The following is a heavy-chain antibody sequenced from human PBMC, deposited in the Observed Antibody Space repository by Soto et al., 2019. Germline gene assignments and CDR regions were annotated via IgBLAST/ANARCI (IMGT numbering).Heavy chain of an antibody. D-gene: IGHD2-15*01. J-gene: IGHJ6*02. Sequence: SETLSLTCAVSGASISSDNRWTWVRQPPGEGLEWIGEISQSGTTKYNPSLASRVTISVDKSKNQFSLRLTSMTAADTAVYYCAKKVPAALRLYYFFGLDVWGQGTTVTVSS. V-gene: IGHV4-4*02. CDR1: GASISSDNR. CDR2: ISQSGTT. CDR3: AKKVPAALRLYYFFGLDV.